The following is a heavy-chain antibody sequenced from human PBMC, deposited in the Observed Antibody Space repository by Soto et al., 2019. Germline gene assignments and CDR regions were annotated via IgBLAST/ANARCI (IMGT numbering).Heavy chain of an antibody. J-gene: IGHJ4*02. CDR1: GFHFSIYA. D-gene: IGHD5-12*01. Sequence: EVQLLESGGGLVEPGGSLRLSCAASGFHFSIYAMGWVRQAPGKGPEWVSVISGNGGSTYYPDSVKGRFSISRDISKNTLFLEMNSLRAEDTAIYYCARLGGYSGYDPFDYWGQGTLVTVSS. CDR3: ARLGGYSGYDPFDY. V-gene: IGHV3-23*01. CDR2: ISGNGGST.